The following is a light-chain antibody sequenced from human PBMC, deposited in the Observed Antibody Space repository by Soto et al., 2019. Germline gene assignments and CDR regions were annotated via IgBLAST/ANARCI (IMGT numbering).Light chain of an antibody. J-gene: IGKJ4*01. V-gene: IGKV3-20*01. CDR2: GAF. Sequence: EIVLTQSPGTLSLSPGERATLSCRASQSVSSSYVAWYQQKPGQAPRLLIYGAFSRATGIPDRFSGSGSGTDFTLTISRLEPEDFALYYCQQYENLVTFGGGTKVEIK. CDR3: QQYENLVT. CDR1: QSVSSSY.